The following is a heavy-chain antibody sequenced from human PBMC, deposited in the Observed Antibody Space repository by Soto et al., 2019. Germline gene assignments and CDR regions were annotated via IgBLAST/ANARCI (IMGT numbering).Heavy chain of an antibody. Sequence: GESLKISCKGSGYSFTNYWIDWVRQMPGKGLDWKGIIYPGDSDTTYSPSFQGQVTISADKSISTAYLQWSSLKASDTAMYYCATYPITMVRGVIIEAPDAFGIWGQGTMVTVSS. CDR1: GYSFTNYW. J-gene: IGHJ3*02. D-gene: IGHD3-10*01. CDR2: IYPGDSDT. CDR3: ATYPITMVRGVIIEAPDAFGI. V-gene: IGHV5-51*01.